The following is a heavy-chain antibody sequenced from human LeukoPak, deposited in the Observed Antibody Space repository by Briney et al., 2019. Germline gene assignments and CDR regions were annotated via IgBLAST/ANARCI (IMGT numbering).Heavy chain of an antibody. Sequence: PSETLSLTCAVYGGSFSGYYWSWIRQPPGKGLEWIGEINHSGSTNYNPSLKSRVTISVDTSKNQFSLKLSSVTAADTAVYYCARGRGSGYLTRRGYYYYYYMDVWVKGTTVTVSS. CDR3: ARGRGSGYLTRRGYYYYYYMDV. CDR2: INHSGST. CDR1: GGSFSGYY. V-gene: IGHV4-34*01. D-gene: IGHD3-22*01. J-gene: IGHJ6*03.